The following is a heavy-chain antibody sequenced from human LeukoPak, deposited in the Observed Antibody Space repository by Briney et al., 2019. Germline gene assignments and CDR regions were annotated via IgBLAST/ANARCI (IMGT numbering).Heavy chain of an antibody. Sequence: SGPTLVNPTQTLTLTCTFSGFSLSTSGVGVGWIRQPPGKALEWLALIYWNGDKRYSPSLKSRLTITKDTSKNQVVLTMTNMDPVDTATYYCAHSSVLWFGELKPFDYWGQGTLVTVSS. V-gene: IGHV2-5*01. J-gene: IGHJ4*02. CDR1: GFSLSTSGVG. CDR3: AHSSVLWFGELKPFDY. CDR2: IYWNGDK. D-gene: IGHD3-10*01.